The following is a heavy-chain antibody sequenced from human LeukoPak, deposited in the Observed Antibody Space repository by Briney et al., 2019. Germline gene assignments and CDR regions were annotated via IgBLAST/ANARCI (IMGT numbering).Heavy chain of an antibody. CDR1: GFTVSSNY. CDR3: AKGRVAARPGAFDY. D-gene: IGHD6-6*01. Sequence: GGSLRLSCVASGFTVSSNYMSRFRQAPGKGLEWVSVIYSGGSTYYADSVKGRFTISRDNSKNTLYLQMNSLRAEDTAVYYCAKGRVAARPGAFDYWGQGTLVTVSS. CDR2: IYSGGST. V-gene: IGHV3-66*01. J-gene: IGHJ4*02.